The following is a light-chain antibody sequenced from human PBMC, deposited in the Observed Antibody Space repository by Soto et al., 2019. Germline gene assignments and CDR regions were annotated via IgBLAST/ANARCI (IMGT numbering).Light chain of an antibody. CDR1: QSISIY. Sequence: DIQMTQSPSSLSASVGDRVTITCRASQSISIYLNWYQQKPGKAPKLLIYAASSWQSGVPSRFSGSGSGTDFTLTISSLQPEDFAIYYCQQSYSISYTFGQGTKLEIK. CDR3: QQSYSISYT. CDR2: AAS. V-gene: IGKV1-39*01. J-gene: IGKJ2*01.